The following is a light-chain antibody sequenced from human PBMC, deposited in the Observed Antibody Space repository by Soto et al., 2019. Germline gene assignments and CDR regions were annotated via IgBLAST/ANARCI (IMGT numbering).Light chain of an antibody. Sequence: QSALTQPASVSGSPGQSITISCTGTSSDVGSYNLVSWYQQHPGKAPKLMIYEGSQRPSGVSNRFAGAKSGNTASLTISGLQADDEADSYFCAYAGSSTLVFGGGTKVTVL. J-gene: IGLJ2*01. CDR1: SSDVGSYNL. CDR3: CAYAGSSTLV. CDR2: EGS. V-gene: IGLV2-23*01.